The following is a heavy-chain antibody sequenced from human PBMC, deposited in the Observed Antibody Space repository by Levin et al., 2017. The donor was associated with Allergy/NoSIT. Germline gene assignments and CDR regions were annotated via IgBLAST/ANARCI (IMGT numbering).Heavy chain of an antibody. J-gene: IGHJ4*02. Sequence: GGSLRLSCVASGFTFSDYRMNWVRQAPGKGLEWVSSIYSSGDYIYYADSVKGRFTTSRDNADNSLYLQMNSLGADDTARYYCARDTDYGDNVHNFDLWGQGTLVTVSS. CDR2: IYSSGDYI. D-gene: IGHD4/OR15-4a*01. CDR3: ARDTDYGDNVHNFDL. V-gene: IGHV3-21*01. CDR1: GFTFSDYR.